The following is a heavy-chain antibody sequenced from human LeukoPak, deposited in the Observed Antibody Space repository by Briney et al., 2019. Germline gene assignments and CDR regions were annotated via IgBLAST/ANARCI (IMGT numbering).Heavy chain of an antibody. Sequence: GGSLRLSCAGSGFTFSSYSMNWVRHAPGKGLEWVSYIGHTGSITDYADSVKGRFTISRDNAKNSLYLQMNSLRAEDTAVYYCARVPEWMGQLSAHFDYWGQGTLVTVSS. D-gene: IGHD3-16*02. J-gene: IGHJ4*02. V-gene: IGHV3-48*01. CDR1: GFTFSSYS. CDR2: IGHTGSIT. CDR3: ARVPEWMGQLSAHFDY.